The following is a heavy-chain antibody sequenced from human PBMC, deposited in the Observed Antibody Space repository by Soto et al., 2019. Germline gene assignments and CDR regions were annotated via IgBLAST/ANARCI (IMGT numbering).Heavy chain of an antibody. Sequence: QVQLQESGPGLVKPSQTLSLTCTVSGGSISSGGYYWSWIRQHPGKGLEWIGYIYYSGSTYYNPYLKSRVTIAVDTAKHQFSLKLSSVTAADTAVYYCARDPGRFVGAAAGFGYWGQGTLVTVS. CDR3: ARDPGRFVGAAAGFGY. D-gene: IGHD6-13*01. CDR2: IYYSGST. CDR1: GGSISSGGYY. V-gene: IGHV4-31*03. J-gene: IGHJ4*02.